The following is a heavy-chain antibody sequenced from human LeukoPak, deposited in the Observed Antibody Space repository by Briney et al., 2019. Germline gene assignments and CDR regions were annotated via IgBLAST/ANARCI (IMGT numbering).Heavy chain of an antibody. V-gene: IGHV3-21*01. CDR3: ARTIAAAGTLDFDY. Sequence: GGSLRLSCAASGFTFSSYSMNWVRQAPGKGLEWVSSISSSSSYIYYADSVKGRFTISRDNAKNSLCLQMNSLRAEDTAVYYCARTIAAAGTLDFDYWGQGTLVTVSS. CDR2: ISSSSSYI. J-gene: IGHJ4*02. D-gene: IGHD6-13*01. CDR1: GFTFSSYS.